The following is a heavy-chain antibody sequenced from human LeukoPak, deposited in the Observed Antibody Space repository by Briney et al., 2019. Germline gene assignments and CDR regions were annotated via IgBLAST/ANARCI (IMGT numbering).Heavy chain of an antibody. CDR1: GGTFSSYA. CDR3: ARKAHGMDV. Sequence: SVKVSCKASGGTFSSYAISWVRQAPGQGLEWMGRIIPILGIANYAQKFQGRVTITADKSTSTAYMGLSSLRSEDTAVYYCARKAHGMDVWGQGTTVTVSS. J-gene: IGHJ6*02. CDR2: IIPILGIA. V-gene: IGHV1-69*04.